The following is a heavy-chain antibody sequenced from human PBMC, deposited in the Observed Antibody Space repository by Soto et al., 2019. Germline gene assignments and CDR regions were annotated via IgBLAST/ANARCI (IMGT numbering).Heavy chain of an antibody. V-gene: IGHV4-34*01. J-gene: IGHJ4*02. Sequence: SETLSLTCAVYGGSFSGYYWSWIRQPPGKGLEWIGEINHSGSTNYNPSLKSRVTISVDTSKNQFSLKLSSVTAADTAVYYCASISSGADYWGQGTLVTVSS. D-gene: IGHD6-19*01. CDR2: INHSGST. CDR3: ASISSGADY. CDR1: GGSFSGYY.